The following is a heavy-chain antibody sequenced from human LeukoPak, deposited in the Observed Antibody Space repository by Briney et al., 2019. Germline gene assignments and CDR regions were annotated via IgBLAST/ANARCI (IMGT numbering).Heavy chain of an antibody. D-gene: IGHD1-7*01. CDR2: IKSKTDGGTT. Sequence: GGSLRLSCAAPGFTFSNAWVSWVRQAPGKGLEWVGRIKSKTDGGTTDYAAPVKGRFTISRDDSKNTLYLQMNSLKTEDTAVYYCTSVNWNYEAFDYWGQGTLVTVSS. CDR1: GFTFSNAW. V-gene: IGHV3-15*01. CDR3: TSVNWNYEAFDY. J-gene: IGHJ4*02.